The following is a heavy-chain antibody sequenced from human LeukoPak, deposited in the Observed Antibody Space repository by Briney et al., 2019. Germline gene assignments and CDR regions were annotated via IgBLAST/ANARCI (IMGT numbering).Heavy chain of an antibody. CDR3: SMFGVVLHPPDAFDI. Sequence: SETLSLTCIVSGGISSSYYWGWVRQPPGKGLEWVASIYYTGTTYYNPSLKSRLTISVDTSKSQFSLGLSSVTAADTAVYYCSMFGVVLHPPDAFDIWGQGTMVTVSS. V-gene: IGHV4-39*01. J-gene: IGHJ3*02. CDR2: IYYTGTT. CDR1: GGISSSYY. D-gene: IGHD3-3*01.